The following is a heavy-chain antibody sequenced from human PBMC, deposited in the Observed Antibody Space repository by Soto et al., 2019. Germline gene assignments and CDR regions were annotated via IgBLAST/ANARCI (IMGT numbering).Heavy chain of an antibody. V-gene: IGHV3-23*01. J-gene: IGHJ6*02. CDR2: ISASGGTA. CDR3: AKDRGYDYGSYYYYALDV. CDR1: GFTFSSYA. D-gene: IGHD5-18*01. Sequence: EVQLLESEGKLVQPGGSLRLSCAASGFTFSSYAMNWVRQAPGKGLEWVAAISASGGTAYYADSVKGRFTISRDNSKNTLYLQMNSLGPEDTAVYYCAKDRGYDYGSYYYYALDVWGQGTTVTVSS.